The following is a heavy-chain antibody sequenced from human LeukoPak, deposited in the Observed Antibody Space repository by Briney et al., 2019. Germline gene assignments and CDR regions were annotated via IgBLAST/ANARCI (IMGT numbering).Heavy chain of an antibody. CDR2: ITGSGGAT. J-gene: IGHJ4*02. CDR3: ANPVYDLWSTYFFDY. Sequence: GGSLTLSCAASGFIFRSYAMSWVRQAPGKGLEWVSGITGSGGATFYADSVKGRFTISRDNSKNTLYLQVDTLSAEDTAVYYWANPVYDLWSTYFFDYWGQGTLVTVSS. D-gene: IGHD3-3*01. V-gene: IGHV3-23*01. CDR1: GFIFRSYA.